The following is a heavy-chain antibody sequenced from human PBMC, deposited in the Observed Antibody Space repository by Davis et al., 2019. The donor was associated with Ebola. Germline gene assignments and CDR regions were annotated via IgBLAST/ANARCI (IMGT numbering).Heavy chain of an antibody. Sequence: GGSLRLSCAASGFTFSSYWMSWVRQAPGKGLEWVANIKQDGSEKYYVDSVKGRFTISRDNSKNTLYLQMNSLRAEDTAVYYCAKDSLIAARPWYSDGMDVWGQGTTVTVSS. CDR1: GFTFSSYW. V-gene: IGHV3-7*01. CDR2: IKQDGSEK. D-gene: IGHD6-6*01. CDR3: AKDSLIAARPWYSDGMDV. J-gene: IGHJ6*02.